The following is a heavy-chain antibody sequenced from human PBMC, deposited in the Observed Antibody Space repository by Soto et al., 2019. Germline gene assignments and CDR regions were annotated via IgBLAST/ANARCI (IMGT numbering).Heavy chain of an antibody. Sequence: EVQLVESGGGVVPPGGSLRLSCAASGFTFSGYWMHWVRQAPGKGLMWVARINGDGRTTNYADSVKGRFTISRENAKNTLYLQLNSLRGEATGVYYCARAAYAEYWFDPWGQGTLVTVSS. D-gene: IGHD3-16*01. J-gene: IGHJ5*02. CDR2: INGDGRTT. CDR3: ARAAYAEYWFDP. V-gene: IGHV3-74*01. CDR1: GFTFSGYW.